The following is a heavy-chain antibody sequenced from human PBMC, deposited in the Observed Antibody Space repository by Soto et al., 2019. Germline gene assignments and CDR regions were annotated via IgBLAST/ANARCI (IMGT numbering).Heavy chain of an antibody. J-gene: IGHJ5*02. CDR3: ARVIPGAEAWFHP. Sequence: QVQLVQSGAEVKKPGASVKVSCKASGYSFTNYGISWVRQAPGQGLEWVGWINPHRVNTVYAQKLQCRVTMTTDTSTSTAYWYLRSLTSDDTAVYYCARVIPGAEAWFHPWGQGTLVTVSS. CDR2: INPHRVNT. D-gene: IGHD2-2*01. CDR1: GYSFTNYG. V-gene: IGHV1-18*04.